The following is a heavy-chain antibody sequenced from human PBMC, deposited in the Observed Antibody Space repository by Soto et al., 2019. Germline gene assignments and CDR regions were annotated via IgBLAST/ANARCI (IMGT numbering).Heavy chain of an antibody. V-gene: IGHV1-2*04. D-gene: IGHD3-3*01. CDR1: GYTFTGYY. J-gene: IGHJ5*02. Sequence: ASVKVSCKASGYTFTGYYMHWVRQAPGQGLEWMGWINPNSGGTNYAQKFQGWVTMTRDTSISTAYMELSRLRSDDTAVYYCARDSYDFWSGYPAYNWFDPWGQGTLVTVSS. CDR3: ARDSYDFWSGYPAYNWFDP. CDR2: INPNSGGT.